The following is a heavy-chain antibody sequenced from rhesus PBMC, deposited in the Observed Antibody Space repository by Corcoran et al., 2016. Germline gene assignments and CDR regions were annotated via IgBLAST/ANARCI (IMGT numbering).Heavy chain of an antibody. CDR2: IYGDSGST. CDR3: ARDGDYYGSGYNFDY. J-gene: IGHJ4*01. Sequence: QVQLQESGPGLVRPSETLSFTCAVSGYSISSGYGWGWIRQPPGKGLEWIGQIYGDSGSTCYNPSLKSRVTVSKDTSKNQFSLKLSSVTAADTAVYYCARDGDYYGSGYNFDYWGQGVLVTVSS. CDR1: GYSISSGYG. D-gene: IGHD3-28*01. V-gene: IGHV4-127*01.